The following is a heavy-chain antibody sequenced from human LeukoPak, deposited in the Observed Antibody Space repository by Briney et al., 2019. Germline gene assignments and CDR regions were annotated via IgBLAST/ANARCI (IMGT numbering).Heavy chain of an antibody. CDR3: ARSQYYDFWSGYYEANWFDP. CDR2: IYYSGST. D-gene: IGHD3-3*01. J-gene: IGHJ5*02. Sequence: SETLSLTCTVSGGSISSYYWSWSRQPPGKGLEWIGYIYYSGSTNYNPSLKSRVTISVDTSKNQFSLKLSSVTAADTAVYYCARSQYYDFWSGYYEANWFDPWGQGTLVTVSS. CDR1: GGSISSYY. V-gene: IGHV4-59*01.